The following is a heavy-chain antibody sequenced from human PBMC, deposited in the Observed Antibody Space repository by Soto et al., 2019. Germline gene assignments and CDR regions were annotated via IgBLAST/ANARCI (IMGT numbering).Heavy chain of an antibody. D-gene: IGHD1-1*01. J-gene: IGHJ4*02. V-gene: IGHV5-10-1*01. CDR1: GYSFTSYW. CDR2: IDPSDSYT. CDR3: ARLSRSGTTSLDY. Sequence: GESLKISCRGSGYSFTSYWIIWVRQMPGKGLEWMGTIDPSDSYTNYRPSFQGHVTISADKSISTAYLQWSSLKASDTAMYYCARLSRSGTTSLDYWGQGTLVTVSS.